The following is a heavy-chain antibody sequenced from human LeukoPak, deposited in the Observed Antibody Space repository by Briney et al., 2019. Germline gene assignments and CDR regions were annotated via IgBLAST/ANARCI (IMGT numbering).Heavy chain of an antibody. CDR3: AKPASIVVVPAAY. Sequence: GGSVTLSCAASGCTFSSYGMHWLRQAPGKGLEWVAFIRYDGSNKHYADSVKGRFTISRDNSKNTLYLQMNSLRAEDTAVYYCAKPASIVVVPAAYWGQGTLVTVSS. CDR2: IRYDGSNK. J-gene: IGHJ4*02. D-gene: IGHD2-2*01. V-gene: IGHV3-30*02. CDR1: GCTFSSYG.